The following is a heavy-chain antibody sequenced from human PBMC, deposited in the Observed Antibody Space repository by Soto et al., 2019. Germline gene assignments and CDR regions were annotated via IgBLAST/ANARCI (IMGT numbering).Heavy chain of an antibody. V-gene: IGHV3-48*02. CDR3: TRALSGRYSPDY. J-gene: IGHJ4*02. CDR2: ITSSSSTI. Sequence: PGGSLRLSCASSGFTFSTYSMNWVRQAPGKGLEWVSYITSSSSTIYYADSVKGRFTISRDNAKNSLYLQMNRLRDEDTAVYYCTRALSGRYSPDYWGQGTLVTISS. D-gene: IGHD1-26*01. CDR1: GFTFSTYS.